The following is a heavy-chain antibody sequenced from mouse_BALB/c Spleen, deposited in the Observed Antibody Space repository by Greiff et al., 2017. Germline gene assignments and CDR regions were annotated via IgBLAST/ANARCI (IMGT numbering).Heavy chain of an antibody. CDR2: IYPGDGDT. Sequence: VQLQQSGAELVRPGSSVKISCKASGYAFSSYWMNWVKQRPGQGLEWIGQIYPGDGDTNYNGKFKGKATLTADKSSSTAYMQLSSLTSEDSAVYFCARDRESAYWGQGTLVTVSA. CDR1: GYAFSSYW. V-gene: IGHV1-80*01. D-gene: IGHD3-2*01. CDR3: ARDRESAY. J-gene: IGHJ3*01.